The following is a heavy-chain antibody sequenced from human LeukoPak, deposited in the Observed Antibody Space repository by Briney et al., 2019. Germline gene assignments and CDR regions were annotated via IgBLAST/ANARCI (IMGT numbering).Heavy chain of an antibody. J-gene: IGHJ5*02. CDR2: IYYSGIT. CDR3: ARSYNWFDP. V-gene: IGHV4-39*01. Sequence: SETLSLTCTVSGGSINRSTYYWGWIRQPSGKGLEWIGSIYYSGITYYNPSLKSRITISVDTSKNQFSLKLSSVTAADTSVYHCARSYNWFDPWGQGTLVTVSS. CDR1: GGSINRSTYY.